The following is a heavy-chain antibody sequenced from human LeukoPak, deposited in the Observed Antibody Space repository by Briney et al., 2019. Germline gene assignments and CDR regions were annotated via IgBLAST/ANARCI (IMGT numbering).Heavy chain of an antibody. D-gene: IGHD6-19*01. CDR3: AKVRGAVAGITDY. Sequence: GGSLRLSCAASGFTFSSYSMNWVRQAPGKGLEWVSYISSSSSTIYYADSVKGRFTISRDNSKNTLYLQMNSLRAEDTAVYYCAKVRGAVAGITDYWGQGTLVTVSS. J-gene: IGHJ4*02. V-gene: IGHV3-48*01. CDR1: GFTFSSYS. CDR2: ISSSSSTI.